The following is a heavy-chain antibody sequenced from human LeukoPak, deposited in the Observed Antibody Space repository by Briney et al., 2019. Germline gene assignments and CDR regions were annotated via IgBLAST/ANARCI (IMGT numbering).Heavy chain of an antibody. D-gene: IGHD6-13*01. V-gene: IGHV4-38-2*02. CDR2: IHHSGST. J-gene: IGHJ4*02. CDR3: ARTKGGIAAADAYFDY. Sequence: PSETLSLTCTVSGYSISSGYYWGWMRQPPGKGLEWIESIHHSGSTYYNPSLKSRVTMSIDTSKNQLSLKLSSVTAADTAVYYCARTKGGIAAADAYFDYWGQGTLVTVSS. CDR1: GYSISSGYY.